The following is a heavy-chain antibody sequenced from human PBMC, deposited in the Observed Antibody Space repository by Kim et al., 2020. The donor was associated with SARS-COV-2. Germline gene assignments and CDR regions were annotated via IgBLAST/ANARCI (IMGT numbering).Heavy chain of an antibody. CDR1: GLSFDDSA. J-gene: IGHJ6*02. Sequence: GGSLRLSCAASGLSFDDSAMNWVRQAPGKGLECVAVISYDGRNKEYADSVKGRFSISRDNSESTLSLQMNSLRVEDTAVYYCARGNYYESVSLSDYYNGMDVWGQGTTVTVSS. CDR3: ARGNYYESVSLSDYYNGMDV. V-gene: IGHV3-30-3*01. D-gene: IGHD3-10*01. CDR2: ISYDGRNK.